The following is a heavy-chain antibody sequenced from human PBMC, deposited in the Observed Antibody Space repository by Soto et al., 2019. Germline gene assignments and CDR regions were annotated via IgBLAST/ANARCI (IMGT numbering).Heavy chain of an antibody. V-gene: IGHV3-64D*08. CDR1: GFTFSSYA. J-gene: IGHJ4*02. CDR2: ISSNGGST. CDR3: VKVAAAGTFSLFDY. Sequence: GGSLRLSCSASGFTFSSYAMHWVRQAPGKGLEYVSAISSNGGSTYYADSVKGRFTISRDNSKNTLYLQMSSLRAEDTAVYYCVKVAAAGTFSLFDYWGQGTLVTVSS. D-gene: IGHD6-13*01.